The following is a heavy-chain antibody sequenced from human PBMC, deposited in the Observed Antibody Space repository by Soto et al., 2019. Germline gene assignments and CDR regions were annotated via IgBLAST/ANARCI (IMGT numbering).Heavy chain of an antibody. CDR1: GGSLSSGDYY. J-gene: IGHJ2*01. CDR2: IYYSGST. CDR3: AIGSAVAGRNRYFDL. Sequence: QVQLQESGPGLVKPSQTLSLTCTVSGGSLSSGDYYWSWIRQHPGKGLEWIGYIYYSGSTHYNPSLKSRVTTSIDTSKDQFSLKVNSVTAADTAVYYCAIGSAVAGRNRYFDLWGRGTLVTVSS. D-gene: IGHD6-19*01. V-gene: IGHV4-31*03.